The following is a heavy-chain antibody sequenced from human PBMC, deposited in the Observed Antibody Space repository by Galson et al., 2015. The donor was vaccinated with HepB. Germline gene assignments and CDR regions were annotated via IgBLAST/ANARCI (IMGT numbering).Heavy chain of an antibody. CDR1: GFTFSSYS. Sequence: SLRLSCAASGFTFSSYSMNWVRQAPGKGLEWVSYISSSSSTIYYADSVKGRFTISRDNAKNSLYLQMNSLRDEDTAVYYCARVNQPSSGWFEDYWGQGTLVTVSS. V-gene: IGHV3-48*02. D-gene: IGHD6-19*01. CDR2: ISSSSSTI. CDR3: ARVNQPSSGWFEDY. J-gene: IGHJ4*02.